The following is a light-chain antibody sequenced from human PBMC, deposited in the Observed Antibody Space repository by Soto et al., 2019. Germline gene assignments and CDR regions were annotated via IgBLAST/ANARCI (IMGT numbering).Light chain of an antibody. V-gene: IGLV2-14*01. CDR2: DVT. CDR1: SSDVGGYNY. CDR3: SSYTTSSTVV. Sequence: QSVLTQPASVSGSPGQSITISCTGTSSDVGGYNYVSWYQQHPGTAPKLVIYDVTNRPSGISNRFSGSKSGNRASLTISGLQAEDEADYYCSSYTTSSTVVFGGGTKLTVL. J-gene: IGLJ2*01.